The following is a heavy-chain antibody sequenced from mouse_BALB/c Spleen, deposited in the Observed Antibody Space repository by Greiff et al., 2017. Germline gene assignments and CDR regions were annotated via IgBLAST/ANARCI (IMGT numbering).Heavy chain of an antibody. CDR1: GFSLTSYG. Sequence: VKVVESGPGLVAPSQSLSITCTVSGFSLTSYGVHWVRQPPGKGLEWLGVIWAGGSTNYNSALMSRLSISKDNSKSQVFLKMNSLQTDDTAMYYCARDRAYYGNYGAMDYWGQGTSVTVSS. CDR2: IWAGGST. CDR3: ARDRAYYGNYGAMDY. V-gene: IGHV2-9*02. J-gene: IGHJ4*01. D-gene: IGHD2-10*01.